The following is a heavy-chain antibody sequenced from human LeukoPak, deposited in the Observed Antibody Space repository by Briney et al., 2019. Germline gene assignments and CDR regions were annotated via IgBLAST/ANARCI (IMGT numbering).Heavy chain of an antibody. V-gene: IGHV3-23*01. CDR2: IDGRGGST. J-gene: IGHJ4*02. CDR1: GLIFSNYA. D-gene: IGHD6-13*01. Sequence: PGKTLRLSCVASGLIFSNYAMTWVRQAPGKGLEWLSSIDGRGGSTYYAQPVKGRFTISRDNSKNTLYLQMNSLRAEDTAVYYCARDLLYSSSWSRAYFDYWGQGTLVTVSS. CDR3: ARDLLYSSSWSRAYFDY.